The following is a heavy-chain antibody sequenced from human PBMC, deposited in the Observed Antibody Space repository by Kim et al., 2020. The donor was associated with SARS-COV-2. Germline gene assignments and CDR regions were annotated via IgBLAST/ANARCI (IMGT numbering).Heavy chain of an antibody. CDR3: ARGGIVATIRVY. V-gene: IGHV1-3*01. CDR2: INAGNGNT. Sequence: ASVKVSCKASGYTFTSYAMHWVRQAPGQRLEWMGWINAGNGNTKYSQKFQGRVTITRDTSASTAYMELSSLRSEDTAVYYCARGGIVATIRVYWGQGTLVTVSS. J-gene: IGHJ4*02. D-gene: IGHD5-12*01. CDR1: GYTFTSYA.